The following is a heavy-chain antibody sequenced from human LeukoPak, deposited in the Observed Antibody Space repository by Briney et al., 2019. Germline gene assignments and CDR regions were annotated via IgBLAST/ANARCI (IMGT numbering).Heavy chain of an antibody. Sequence: GGSLRLSCAASGFTFSSYSMNWVRQAPGKGLERVSSISSSSSYIYYADSVKGRFTISRDNAKNSLYLQMNSLRAEDTAVYYCAREGSIAAASVSFQHWGQGTLVTVSS. J-gene: IGHJ1*01. D-gene: IGHD6-13*01. CDR1: GFTFSSYS. V-gene: IGHV3-21*01. CDR3: AREGSIAAASVSFQH. CDR2: ISSSSSYI.